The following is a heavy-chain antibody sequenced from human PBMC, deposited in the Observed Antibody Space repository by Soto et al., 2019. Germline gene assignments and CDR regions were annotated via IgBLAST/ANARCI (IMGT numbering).Heavy chain of an antibody. CDR3: ARDCPSRNYESSGCPFDY. V-gene: IGHV3-33*01. CDR1: GFTFSSYG. CDR2: IWYDGKKK. D-gene: IGHD3-22*01. J-gene: IGHJ4*02. Sequence: QVQLVESGGGVVQPGGSLRLSCAASGFTFSSYGIHWVRQAPGKGLEWVAVIWYDGKKKYYADSVKGRFTISRDNSKNTLYLQMDTLRAEDTAVYYCARDCPSRNYESSGCPFDYWGQGTLLTVSS.